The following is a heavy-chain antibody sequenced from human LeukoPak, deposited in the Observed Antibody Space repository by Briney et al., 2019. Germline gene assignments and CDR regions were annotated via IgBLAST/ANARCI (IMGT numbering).Heavy chain of an antibody. V-gene: IGHV4-59*08. D-gene: IGHD6-19*01. CDR2: IYYSGST. Sequence: SETLSLTCTVPGGSISSYYWSWIRQPPGKGLEWIGYIYYSGSTNYNPSLKSRVTISVDTSKNQFSLKLSSVTAADTAVYYCARSGGWSFDAFDIWGQGTMVTVSS. CDR1: GGSISSYY. J-gene: IGHJ3*02. CDR3: ARSGGWSFDAFDI.